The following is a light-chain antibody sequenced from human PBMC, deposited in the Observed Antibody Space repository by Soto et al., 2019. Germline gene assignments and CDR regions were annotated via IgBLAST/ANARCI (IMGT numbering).Light chain of an antibody. V-gene: IGLV2-14*01. CDR1: SSDVGGYNY. CDR3: SSYTNGSTL. J-gene: IGLJ1*01. Sequence: QSALTQPASVSGSPGQSITISCTGTSSDVGGYNYVSWYQQHPGKAPKLMIYDVSNRPSGVSTRFSGSKSGDTASLTISGLQAEDEADYYCSSYTNGSTLFGTGTKSPS. CDR2: DVS.